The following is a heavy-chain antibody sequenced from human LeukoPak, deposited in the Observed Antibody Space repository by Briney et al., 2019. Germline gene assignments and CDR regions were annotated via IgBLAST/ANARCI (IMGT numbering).Heavy chain of an antibody. CDR1: GGSISSSSYY. Sequence: PSETLSLTCTVSGGSISSSSYYWGWIRQPPGKGLGWFGSIYYSGSTYYNPSLKSRVTISVATSKNQLSRKLSSVTAADTAVYYCARHVINPGIEAAGGAFDIWGQGTMVTVSS. V-gene: IGHV4-39*01. J-gene: IGHJ3*02. D-gene: IGHD6-13*01. CDR3: ARHVINPGIEAAGGAFDI. CDR2: IYYSGST.